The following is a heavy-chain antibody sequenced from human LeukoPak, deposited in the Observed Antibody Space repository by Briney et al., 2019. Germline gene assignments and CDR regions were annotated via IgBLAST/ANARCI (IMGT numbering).Heavy chain of an antibody. CDR1: GGSFCSLA. J-gene: IGHJ6*03. Sequence: ASVKDSCLASGGSFCSLAISWVRQAPGQGVEWMGGIIHTFGTATCAQKFQGRVTITPDESPSTAYIEQCSMRSEDTAVYYCARALRKRYYYYYMDVWGQGTTVTVS. CDR3: ARALRKRYYYYYMDV. CDR2: IIHTFGTA. V-gene: IGHV1-69*13.